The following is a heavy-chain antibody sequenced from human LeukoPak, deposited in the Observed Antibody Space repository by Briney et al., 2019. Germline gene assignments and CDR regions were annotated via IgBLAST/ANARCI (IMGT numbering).Heavy chain of an antibody. CDR1: GGSISSGSYY. Sequence: SQTLSLTCTVSGGSISSGSYYWRWIRQPAGKGLEWIGRIYTSGSTNYNPSLKSRVTISVDTSKNQFSLKLSSVTAADTAVYYCARDYYDSSGYYYFDYWGQGTLVTVSS. D-gene: IGHD3-22*01. J-gene: IGHJ4*02. CDR3: ARDYYDSSGYYYFDY. V-gene: IGHV4-61*02. CDR2: IYTSGST.